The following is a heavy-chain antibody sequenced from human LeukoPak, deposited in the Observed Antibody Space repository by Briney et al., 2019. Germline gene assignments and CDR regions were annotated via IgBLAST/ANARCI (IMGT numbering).Heavy chain of an antibody. CDR2: IYNSGNT. V-gene: IGHV4-4*07. CDR3: ARGSFASSGYYVFDY. J-gene: IGHJ4*02. D-gene: IGHD3-22*01. Sequence: SETLSLTCTVSGDSITKNYWSWIRQPAGKGLEWIGRIYNSGNTNYSPSLESRVTMSTDTSKNQFSLKLTSVTAADTAVYYCARGSFASSGYYVFDYWGQGTLATVSS. CDR1: GDSITKNY.